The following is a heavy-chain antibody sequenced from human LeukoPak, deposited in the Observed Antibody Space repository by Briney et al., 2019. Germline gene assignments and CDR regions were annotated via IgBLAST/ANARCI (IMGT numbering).Heavy chain of an antibody. Sequence: GGSLRLSCAASGFTFSSYWMRWVRQAPGKGLVWVSRINNDGSSTNYADSVKGRFTISRDNAKNAVYLQMNSLRLEDTAVYYCARDRSNYGGPFDYWGQGTLVTVSS. CDR2: INNDGSST. CDR3: ARDRSNYGGPFDY. CDR1: GFTFSSYW. J-gene: IGHJ4*02. D-gene: IGHD4-23*01. V-gene: IGHV3-74*01.